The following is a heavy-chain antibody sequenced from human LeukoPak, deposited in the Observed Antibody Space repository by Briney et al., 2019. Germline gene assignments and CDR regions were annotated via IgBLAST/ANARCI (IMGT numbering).Heavy chain of an antibody. CDR1: GFSFNNYR. D-gene: IGHD6-25*01. J-gene: IGHJ4*02. Sequence: GSLRLSCVASGFSFNNYRMTWVRQAPGKGLEWVANIKQDGSEKQYVDSVKGRFAISRDNAKKSLYLQINTLRAEDTAVYYCVRGPRIAATSYWGQGTLVTVSS. V-gene: IGHV3-7*03. CDR2: IKQDGSEK. CDR3: VRGPRIAATSY.